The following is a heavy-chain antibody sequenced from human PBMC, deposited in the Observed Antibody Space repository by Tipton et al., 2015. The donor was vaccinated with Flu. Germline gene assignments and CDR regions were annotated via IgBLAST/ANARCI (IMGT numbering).Heavy chain of an antibody. CDR1: GGSISSYY. CDR3: ARVRTGTEGAFDI. Sequence: TLSLTCTVSGGSISSYYWSWIRQPPGKGLEWIGYIYYSGSANYNPSLKSRVTISVDTPKNQFSLKLSSVTAADTAVYYCARVRTGTEGAFDIWGQGTMVTVSS. V-gene: IGHV4-59*01. D-gene: IGHD1-1*01. J-gene: IGHJ3*02. CDR2: IYYSGSA.